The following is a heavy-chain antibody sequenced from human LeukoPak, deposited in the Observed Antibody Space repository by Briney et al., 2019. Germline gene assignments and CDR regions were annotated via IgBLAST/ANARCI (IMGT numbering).Heavy chain of an antibody. CDR1: GFTFDDYA. J-gene: IGHJ4*02. D-gene: IGHD3-22*01. CDR3: ASADHPYYYDSSGYIFDY. CDR2: ISGSGGST. Sequence: PGGSLRLSCAASGFTFDDYAMHWVRQAPGKGLEWVSAISGSGGSTYYADSVKGRFTISRDNSKNTLYLQMNSLRAEDTAVYYCASADHPYYYDSSGYIFDYWGQGTLVTVSS. V-gene: IGHV3-23*01.